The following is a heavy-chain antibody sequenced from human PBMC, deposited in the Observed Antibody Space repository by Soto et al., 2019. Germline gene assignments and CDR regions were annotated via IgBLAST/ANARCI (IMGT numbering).Heavy chain of an antibody. Sequence: SQTLSLTCVISGDSVSSNSAAWNWIRQSPSRGLEWLGRTYYRSKWYNDYAVSVKSRITINPDTSKNQLSLQLNSVTPEDTAVYYCARDRSYYDSSGYYYASVDYWGQGTLVTVSS. D-gene: IGHD3-22*01. CDR2: TYYRSKWYN. CDR1: GDSVSSNSAA. J-gene: IGHJ4*02. CDR3: ARDRSYYDSSGYYYASVDY. V-gene: IGHV6-1*01.